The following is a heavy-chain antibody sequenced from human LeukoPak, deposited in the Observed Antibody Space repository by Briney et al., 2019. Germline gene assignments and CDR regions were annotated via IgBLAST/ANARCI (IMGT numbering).Heavy chain of an antibody. V-gene: IGHV3-9*03. J-gene: IGHJ4*02. CDR3: AKDYGSGSYWDAYFDY. CDR2: ISWNSGSI. Sequence: PGGSLRLSCAASGFTFDDYAMHWVRQAPGKGLEWVSGISWNSGSIGYADSVKGRFTISRDNAKNSPYLQMNSLRAEDMALYYCAKDYGSGSYWDAYFDYWGQGTLVTVSS. CDR1: GFTFDDYA. D-gene: IGHD3-10*01.